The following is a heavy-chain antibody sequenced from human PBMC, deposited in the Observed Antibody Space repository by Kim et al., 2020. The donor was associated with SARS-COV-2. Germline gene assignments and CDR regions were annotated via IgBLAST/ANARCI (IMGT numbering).Heavy chain of an antibody. Sequence: SETLSLTCNVSGFSISSGTYWAWIRQPPGKGLEWIGNVFHGGSTYTNPSLKSRVTFSVDTSKNHFSLKMTSMTAADTAVYYCARVVGAGSWGWFDPWGQGTLVTVSS. V-gene: IGHV4-38-2*02. CDR3: ARVVGAGSWGWFDP. J-gene: IGHJ5*02. CDR2: VFHGGST. CDR1: GFSISSGTY. D-gene: IGHD3-10*01.